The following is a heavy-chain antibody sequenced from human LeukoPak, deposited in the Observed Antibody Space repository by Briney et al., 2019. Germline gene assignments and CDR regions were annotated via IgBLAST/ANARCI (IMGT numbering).Heavy chain of an antibody. CDR2: INPNSGGT. Sequence: GGSVKVSCKASGYTFTSYGISWVRQAPGQGLEWMGWINPNSGGTNYAQKFQGRVTMTRDTSISTAYMELSRLRSDDTAVYYCARSTWEPQDYWGQGTLVTVSS. V-gene: IGHV1-2*02. CDR1: GYTFTSYG. J-gene: IGHJ4*02. CDR3: ARSTWEPQDY. D-gene: IGHD1-14*01.